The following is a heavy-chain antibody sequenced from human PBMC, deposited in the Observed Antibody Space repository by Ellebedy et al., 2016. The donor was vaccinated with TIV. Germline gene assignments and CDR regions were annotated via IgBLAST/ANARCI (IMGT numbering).Heavy chain of an antibody. J-gene: IGHJ6*02. Sequence: SETLSLTXTVSGGSISSYYWSWIRQPPGKGLEWIGYIYYSGSTNYSPSLKSRVTISVDTSKNQFSLKLSSVTAADTAVYYCACSVDYYYYGMDVWGQGTTVTVSS. CDR3: ACSVDYYYYGMDV. D-gene: IGHD2-15*01. CDR2: IYYSGST. V-gene: IGHV4-59*01. CDR1: GGSISSYY.